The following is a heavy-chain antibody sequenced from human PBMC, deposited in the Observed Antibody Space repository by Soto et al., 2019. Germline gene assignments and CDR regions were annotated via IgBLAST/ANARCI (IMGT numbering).Heavy chain of an antibody. CDR3: AIPGAGDFDY. CDR2: IYHSGTT. J-gene: IGHJ4*02. V-gene: IGHV4-4*02. Sequence: SETLSLTCAVSGASISSTDWWSWVRQRPGKGLEWIGEIYHSGTTNCDPSLKSRVTISLDKSKSQFPLKLTSVTAADTAVYYCAIPGAGDFDYWGQGTLVTVSS. D-gene: IGHD6-13*01. CDR1: GASISSTDW.